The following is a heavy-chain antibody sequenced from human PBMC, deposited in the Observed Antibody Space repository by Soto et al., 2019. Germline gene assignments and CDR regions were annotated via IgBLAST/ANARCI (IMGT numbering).Heavy chain of an antibody. V-gene: IGHV1-58*01. Sequence: SVKVSCKASGFTFFTSAVQWVRQARGQGLEWIGWIVVSSGNTDYVQKFQERVTITRDMSTNTAYMELTSLRSEDTAVYYCAADPYCGGDCYFDYWGQGTVVTVSS. CDR2: IVVSSGNT. CDR3: AADPYCGGDCYFDY. CDR1: GFTFFTSA. J-gene: IGHJ4*02. D-gene: IGHD2-21*02.